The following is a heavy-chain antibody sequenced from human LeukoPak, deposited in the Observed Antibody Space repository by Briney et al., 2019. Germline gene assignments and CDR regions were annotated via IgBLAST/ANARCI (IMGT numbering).Heavy chain of an antibody. CDR1: GFTFSDYY. D-gene: IGHD2-15*01. CDR3: ARGLICSGGSCYGDY. CDR2: ISSSGKTV. J-gene: IGHJ4*02. V-gene: IGHV3-11*04. Sequence: GESLRLSCAASGFTFSDYYMSWIRQAPGKGLEWISHISSSGKTVYYADSVKGRFTISRDNAKNSLYLQMNSLRAEDTAVYYCARGLICSGGSCYGDYWGQGTLVTVSS.